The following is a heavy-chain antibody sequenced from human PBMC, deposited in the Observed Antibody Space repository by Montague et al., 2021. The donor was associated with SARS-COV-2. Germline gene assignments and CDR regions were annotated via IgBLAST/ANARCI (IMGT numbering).Heavy chain of an antibody. Sequence: SLRLSCAASGFTFSSYEMHWVRQAPGKGLEWVSYISSSGSTIYYADSVKGRFTISRDNAKNSLYLQMNSLRAEDTAVYYCAREKRSITSFGVVIIEYFDLWGRGTLVTVSS. CDR3: AREKRSITSFGVVIIEYFDL. CDR2: ISSSGSTI. J-gene: IGHJ2*01. D-gene: IGHD3-3*01. CDR1: GFTFSSYE. V-gene: IGHV3-48*03.